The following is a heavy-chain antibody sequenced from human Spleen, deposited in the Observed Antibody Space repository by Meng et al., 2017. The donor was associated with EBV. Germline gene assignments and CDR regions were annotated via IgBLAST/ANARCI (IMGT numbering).Heavy chain of an antibody. V-gene: IGHV4-39*07. CDR3: ARAKSAWEPPYNWFDP. Sequence: EAGPGLVKPSETPSLTCTVSGGSISSSSYYWGWVRQPPGKGLEWIGSIYVSGSTHYNPSLESRVTISVDTSKNQFSLKLSSVTAADTAVYYCARAKSAWEPPYNWFDPWGQGTLVTVSS. CDR1: GGSISSSSYY. J-gene: IGHJ5*02. CDR2: IYVSGST. D-gene: IGHD1-26*01.